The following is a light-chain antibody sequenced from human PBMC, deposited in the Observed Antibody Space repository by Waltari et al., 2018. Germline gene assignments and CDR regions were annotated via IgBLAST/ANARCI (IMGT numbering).Light chain of an antibody. J-gene: IGKJ2*01. CDR3: QQRSNWPHT. CDR2: AAS. CDR1: QSVRSN. Sequence: EIVLTQSPVTLSLSPGERATLSCRASQSVRSNLAWYQQKPGQAPSLLIYAASTRATGIPARFSGSGSGTDFTLTISSLEPEDFALYYCQQRSNWPHTFGQGTKVEI. V-gene: IGKV3-11*01.